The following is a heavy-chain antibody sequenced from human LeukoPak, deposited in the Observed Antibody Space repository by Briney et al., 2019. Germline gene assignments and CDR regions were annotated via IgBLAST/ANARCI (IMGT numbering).Heavy chain of an antibody. J-gene: IGHJ4*02. CDR2: ISSSSSYI. CDR3: ASTWSGYYGSGTDY. Sequence: GRSLRLSCAASGFTFSSYSMNWVRQAPGKGLEWVSSISSSSSYIYYADSVKGRFTISRDNAKNSLYLQMNSLRAEDTAVYYCASTWSGYYGSGTDYWGQGTLVTVSS. D-gene: IGHD3-10*01. V-gene: IGHV3-21*01. CDR1: GFTFSSYS.